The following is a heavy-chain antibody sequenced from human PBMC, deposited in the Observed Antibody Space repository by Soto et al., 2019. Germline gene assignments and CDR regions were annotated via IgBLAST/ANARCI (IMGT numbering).Heavy chain of an antibody. V-gene: IGHV3-64D*08. Sequence: GGSLRLSCSASGFTFSSYAMHWVRQAPGKGLEYVSAISSNGGSTYYADSVKGRFTISRDNSKNTLYLQMSSLRAEDTAVYYCVKPHAVYYYDSSGYYDYWGQGTLVTVSS. CDR2: ISSNGGST. D-gene: IGHD3-22*01. CDR3: VKPHAVYYYDSSGYYDY. J-gene: IGHJ4*02. CDR1: GFTFSSYA.